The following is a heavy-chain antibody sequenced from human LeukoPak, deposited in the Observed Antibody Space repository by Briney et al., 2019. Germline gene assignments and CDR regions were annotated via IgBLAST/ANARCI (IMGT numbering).Heavy chain of an antibody. CDR3: ARAVYYSNYLGY. CDR1: GFTFSGYT. CDR2: VSSSSSNI. Sequence: GGSLRLSCAVSGFTFSGYTMNWVRQAPGKGLEWVSSVSSSSSNIYYADSVKGRFTISRDNAKNTLYLQMNSLRAEDTAMYYCARAVYYSNYLGYWGQGTLVTVSS. V-gene: IGHV3-21*01. D-gene: IGHD3-10*01. J-gene: IGHJ4*01.